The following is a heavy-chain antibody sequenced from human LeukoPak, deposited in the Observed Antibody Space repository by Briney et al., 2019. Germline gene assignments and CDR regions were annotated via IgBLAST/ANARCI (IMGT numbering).Heavy chain of an antibody. CDR1: GFSFTSYG. CDR2: VGYDGSDK. Sequence: GGSLRLSCAASGFSFTSYGMHWVRQGPGKGLEWVAVVGYDGSDKHYADSVKGRFSISRDNSKNTLYLQMNSLREEDTAVYYCARPNCGCECYFSGYGMDVWGQGTTVTVSS. CDR3: ARPNCGCECYFSGYGMDV. J-gene: IGHJ6*02. V-gene: IGHV3-30*04. D-gene: IGHD2-21*01.